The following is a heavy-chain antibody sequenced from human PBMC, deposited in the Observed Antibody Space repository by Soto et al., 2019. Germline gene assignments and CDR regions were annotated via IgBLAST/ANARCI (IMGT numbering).Heavy chain of an antibody. CDR3: ARYCSGGSCYCY. Sequence: EVQLLESGGGLVQPGGSLRLSCAASGFTFSSYAMSWVRQAPGKGLEWVSAISGSGGSTYYADSVKGRFTISRDNSKNTLYLQMNSLRAEDTAVYYCARYCSGGSCYCYWGQGTLVTVSS. V-gene: IGHV3-23*01. D-gene: IGHD2-15*01. CDR2: ISGSGGST. J-gene: IGHJ4*02. CDR1: GFTFSSYA.